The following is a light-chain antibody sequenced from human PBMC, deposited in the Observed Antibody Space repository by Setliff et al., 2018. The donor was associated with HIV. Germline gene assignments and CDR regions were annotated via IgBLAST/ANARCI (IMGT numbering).Light chain of an antibody. Sequence: QSALTQPPSVSGAPGQTVTISCTGSSSNIGAGFDVHWYQQLPGTAPKLLIYDNTNRPSGVPDRFSGSKSGTSASLAITGLQAEDEADYYCQSYGVSLSGWLFGGGTK. CDR3: QSYGVSLSGWL. J-gene: IGLJ3*02. CDR1: SSNIGAGFD. V-gene: IGLV1-40*01. CDR2: DNT.